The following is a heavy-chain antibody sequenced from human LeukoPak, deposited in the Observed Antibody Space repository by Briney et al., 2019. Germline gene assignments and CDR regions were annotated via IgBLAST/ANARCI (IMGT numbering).Heavy chain of an antibody. Sequence: GESLKISCKGSRYSFTSYWIGWVRQMPGKGLEWMGIIYPGDSDTRYSPSFQGQVTISADKSISTAYLQWSSLKASGTAMYYCVRRVFDRNWFDPWGQGTLVTVSS. CDR1: RYSFTSYW. J-gene: IGHJ5*02. CDR3: VRRVFDRNWFDP. V-gene: IGHV5-51*01. D-gene: IGHD2-8*01. CDR2: IYPGDSDT.